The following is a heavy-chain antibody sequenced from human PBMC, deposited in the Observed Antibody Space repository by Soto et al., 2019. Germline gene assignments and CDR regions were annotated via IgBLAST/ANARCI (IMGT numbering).Heavy chain of an antibody. CDR2: MNPNSGNT. Sequence: ASVKVSCKASGYTFTSYDINWVRQATGQGLEWMGWMNPNSGNTGYAQKFQGRVTMTRNTSISTAYMELSSLRSEDTAVYYCARPSGSYYDRYYYYMDVWGKGTTVTVSS. D-gene: IGHD3-10*01. J-gene: IGHJ6*03. V-gene: IGHV1-8*01. CDR1: GYTFTSYD. CDR3: ARPSGSYYDRYYYYMDV.